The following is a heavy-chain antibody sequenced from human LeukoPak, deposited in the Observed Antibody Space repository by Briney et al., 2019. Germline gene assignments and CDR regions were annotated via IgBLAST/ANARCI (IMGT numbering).Heavy chain of an antibody. J-gene: IGHJ2*01. D-gene: IGHD6-13*01. Sequence: GGSLRLSCAASGFTFSSYSMNWVRQAPGKGLEWVSSISGSSTYIYYADSVKGRFTISRDNSKNTLYLQMDSLRAEDTALYYCAKEYTSRWSYWHFDLWGRGTLVTVSS. CDR2: ISGSSTYI. CDR1: GFTFSSYS. V-gene: IGHV3-21*01. CDR3: AKEYTSRWSYWHFDL.